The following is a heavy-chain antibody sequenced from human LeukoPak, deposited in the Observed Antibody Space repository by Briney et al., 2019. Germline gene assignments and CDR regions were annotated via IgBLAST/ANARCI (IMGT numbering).Heavy chain of an antibody. CDR1: GFSVSANY. CDR3: ARAQDWNYGLDY. CDR2: ISSSSSYI. Sequence: GGSLRLSCAASGFSVSANYMNWVRQAPGKGLEWVSSISSSSSYIYYADSLKDRFTISRDNAKNSLYLQMNSLRPEDTAVYYCARAQDWNYGLDYWGQGTLVTVSS. V-gene: IGHV3-21*04. D-gene: IGHD1-7*01. J-gene: IGHJ4*02.